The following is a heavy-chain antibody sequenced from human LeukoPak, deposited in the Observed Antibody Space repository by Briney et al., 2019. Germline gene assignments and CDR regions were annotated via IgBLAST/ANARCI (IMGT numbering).Heavy chain of an antibody. CDR2: IIPIFGTA. CDR1: GGTFSSYA. J-gene: IGHJ4*02. V-gene: IGHV1-69*05. D-gene: IGHD3-10*01. CDR3: ATARQKYSYYYYSDY. Sequence: ASVKVSCKASGGTFSSYAISWVRQAPGQGLEWMGGIIPIFGTANYAQKFQGRVTMTTDTSTSTAYMELRSLRSDDTAVYYCATARQKYSYYYYSDYWGQGTLVTVSS.